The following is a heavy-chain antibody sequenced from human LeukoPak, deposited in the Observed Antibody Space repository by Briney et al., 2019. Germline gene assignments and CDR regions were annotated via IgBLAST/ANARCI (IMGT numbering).Heavy chain of an antibody. D-gene: IGHD3-3*01. CDR3: AGEDFWSGYPYYCYYYMDV. J-gene: IGHJ6*03. CDR2: IYTSGST. V-gene: IGHV4-61*02. Sequence: SETLSLTCTVSGGSISSGSYYWSWIRQPAGKGLEWIGRIYTSGSTNYNPSLKSRVTISVDTSKNQFSLKLSSVTAADTAVYYCAGEDFWSGYPYYCYYYMDVWGKGTTVTVSS. CDR1: GGSISSGSYY.